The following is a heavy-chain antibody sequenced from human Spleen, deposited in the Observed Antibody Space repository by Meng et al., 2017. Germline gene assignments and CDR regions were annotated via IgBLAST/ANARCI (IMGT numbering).Heavy chain of an antibody. Sequence: ASVKVSRKVSGYTRTELSIHWVRQSPGKGLEWLGGIDPEDGKTIYAQKFQGRVTMTDDTSTDTAYMEMNSLRSEDTAVYYCATDVKKWGRFLEWSNSAYNWFDPWGQGTLVTVSS. D-gene: IGHD3-3*01. CDR3: ATDVKKWGRFLEWSNSAYNWFDP. V-gene: IGHV1-24*01. CDR1: GYTRTELS. J-gene: IGHJ5*02. CDR2: IDPEDGKT.